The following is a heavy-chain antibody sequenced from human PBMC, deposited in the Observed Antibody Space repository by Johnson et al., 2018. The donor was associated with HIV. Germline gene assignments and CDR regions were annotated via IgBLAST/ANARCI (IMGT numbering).Heavy chain of an antibody. V-gene: IGHV3-64*01. CDR2: ISTNGFLT. CDR3: ARDAKSSTWSPDGTDAFDV. D-gene: IGHD1-1*01. J-gene: IGHJ3*01. CDR1: GFTFSNYA. Sequence: MLLVESGGGFVQPGRSLRLSCAASGFTFSNYAMHWVRQAPGKGLEYVSAISTNGFLTYYANSVKGRFTISRDNSKNTLFLQMGSLRPEDMAVYYCARDAKSSTWSPDGTDAFDVWGQGTMVTVSS.